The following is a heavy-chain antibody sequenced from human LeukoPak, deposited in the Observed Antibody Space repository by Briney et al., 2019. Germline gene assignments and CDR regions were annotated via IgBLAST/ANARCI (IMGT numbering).Heavy chain of an antibody. D-gene: IGHD3-10*01. J-gene: IGHJ5*02. CDR3: ARDRYGSVAWFDP. CDR1: GFTFNTYE. Sequence: PGGSLRLSCAASGFTFNTYEMNWVRQAPGKGLEWVSYIDSSGSTIHYADSVRDRFTISRDNAQNSLYLQMDSLRVEDTAVYYCARDRYGSVAWFDPWGQGTLVTVSS. V-gene: IGHV3-48*03. CDR2: IDSSGSTI.